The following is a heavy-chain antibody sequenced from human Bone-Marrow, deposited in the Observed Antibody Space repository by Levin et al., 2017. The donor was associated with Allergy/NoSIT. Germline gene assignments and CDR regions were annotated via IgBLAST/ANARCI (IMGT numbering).Heavy chain of an antibody. Sequence: GESLKISCKASGYTFTGYYMHWVRQAPGQGLEWMGWINPNSGGTNYAQKFQGRVTMTRDTSISTAYMELSRLRSDDTAVYYCARSGGPIDPLDYWGQGTLVTVSS. CDR2: INPNSGGT. D-gene: IGHD1-26*01. J-gene: IGHJ4*02. CDR1: GYTFTGYY. CDR3: ARSGGPIDPLDY. V-gene: IGHV1-2*02.